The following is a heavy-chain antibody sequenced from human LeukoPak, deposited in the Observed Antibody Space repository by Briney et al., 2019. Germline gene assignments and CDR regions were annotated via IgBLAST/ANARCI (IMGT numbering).Heavy chain of an antibody. J-gene: IGHJ4*02. CDR1: GGSISFYY. CDR2: IYYSGST. V-gene: IGHV4-59*01. D-gene: IGHD5-12*01. CDR3: ARLGGGYAFFDY. Sequence: PSETLSLTCTVSGGSISFYYWSWIRQPPGKGLEWIGNIYYSGSTNYNPPLKSRVTISVDTSKNQFSLKLSSVTAADTALFYCARLGGGYAFFDYWGQGTLVTVSS.